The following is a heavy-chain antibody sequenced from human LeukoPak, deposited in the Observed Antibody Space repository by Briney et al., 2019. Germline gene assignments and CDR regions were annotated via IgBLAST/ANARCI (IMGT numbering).Heavy chain of an antibody. D-gene: IGHD4/OR15-4a*01. Sequence: PRGSLRLSCAASGFIFDDFYVSWIRQVPGKGLEWISFISASGGMMDHADSVKGRFTISRDNAKNSVHLEMNNLKAEDTAVYHCARHMVLSPCDYWGPGTLVTVSS. CDR1: GFIFDDFY. J-gene: IGHJ4*02. CDR2: ISASGGMM. CDR3: ARHMVLSPCDY. V-gene: IGHV3-11*01.